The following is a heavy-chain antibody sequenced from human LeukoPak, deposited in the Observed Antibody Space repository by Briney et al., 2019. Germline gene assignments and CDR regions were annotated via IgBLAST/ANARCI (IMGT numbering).Heavy chain of an antibody. J-gene: IGHJ4*02. CDR1: GFTFSSYW. Sequence: GGSLRLSCAASGFTFSSYWMSWVRQAPGKGLEWVANIKQDGSEKYYVDSVKGRFTISRDNAKNSLYLQMNSLRAEDTAVYYCASAGVAAAGLSMPFDYWGQGTLVTVSS. CDR3: ASAGVAAAGLSMPFDY. CDR2: IKQDGSEK. V-gene: IGHV3-7*01. D-gene: IGHD6-13*01.